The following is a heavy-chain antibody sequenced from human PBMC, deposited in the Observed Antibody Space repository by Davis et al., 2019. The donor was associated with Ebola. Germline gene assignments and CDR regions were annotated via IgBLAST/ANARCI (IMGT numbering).Heavy chain of an antibody. CDR3: ARIVSGSYSDY. CDR1: GGTFTNYA. Sequence: SVKVSCKTSGGTFTNYAVNWVRQAPGQGLEWMGRIIPVVDTKDYAQKFQGRVTLTADKATNTAYMELSGLRFDDTAVYYCARIVSGSYSDYWGQGTLVTVSS. J-gene: IGHJ4*02. CDR2: IIPVVDTK. V-gene: IGHV1-69*04. D-gene: IGHD1-26*01.